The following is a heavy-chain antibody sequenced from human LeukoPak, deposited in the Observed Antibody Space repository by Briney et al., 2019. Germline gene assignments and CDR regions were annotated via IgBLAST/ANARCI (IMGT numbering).Heavy chain of an antibody. CDR1: GGSFSGYY. V-gene: IGHV4-34*01. Sequence: SETLSLTCAVYGGSFSGYYWSWIRQPPGKGLEWIGEINHSGSTNYNTSLKSRVTISVDTSKNQFSLKRSSVTAADTCVYYCAKHVVLGFGEIHFDIWGQGTMVTVSS. CDR2: INHSGST. D-gene: IGHD3-10*01. CDR3: AKHVVLGFGEIHFDI. J-gene: IGHJ3*02.